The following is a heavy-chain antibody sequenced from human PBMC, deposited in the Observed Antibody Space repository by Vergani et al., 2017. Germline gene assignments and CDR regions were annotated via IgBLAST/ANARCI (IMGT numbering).Heavy chain of an antibody. CDR1: GGTFSSYA. J-gene: IGHJ6*02. Sequence: QVQLVQSGAEVKKPGSSVKVSCKASGGTFSSYAISWVRQAPGQGLEWMGGIIPIIGIANYAQKFQGRVTMTADTSTSPANMELSRLRSEDTAVYYCARTGVAATQASYYYYYDVIDVWGQGTMVTVSS. CDR2: IIPIIGIA. CDR3: ARTGVAATQASYYYYYDVIDV. D-gene: IGHD2-15*01. V-gene: IGHV1-69*17.